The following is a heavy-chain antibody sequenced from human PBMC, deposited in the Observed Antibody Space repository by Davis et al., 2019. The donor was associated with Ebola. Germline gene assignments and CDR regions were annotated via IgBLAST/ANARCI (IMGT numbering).Heavy chain of an antibody. Sequence: GESLKISCAASGFIYTDYWMSWVRQAPGKGLEWVANIEQHGSATQYVDSVKGRFTISRDNAKNSLYLQMDRLRAEDTAVYYCATDRFIGFQYWGQGALVIVSS. CDR1: GFIYTDYW. D-gene: IGHD3-16*02. J-gene: IGHJ4*02. V-gene: IGHV3-7*01. CDR2: IEQHGSAT. CDR3: ATDRFIGFQY.